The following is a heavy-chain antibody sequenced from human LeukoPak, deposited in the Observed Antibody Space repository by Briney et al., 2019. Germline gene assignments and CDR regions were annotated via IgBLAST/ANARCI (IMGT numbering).Heavy chain of an antibody. J-gene: IGHJ5*01. CDR1: GFTFSNSR. V-gene: IGHV3-7*01. CDR3: ARDTTHTPNWFDS. D-gene: IGHD1-26*01. Sequence: PGGSLRLSCAASGFTFSNSRMNWVRQAPGKGLEWVANMKHDGSEENYVDSEKGRFTISRDNAKNSLYLQMKSLRAEDTAVYYCARDTTHTPNWFDSWGQGTLVTVSS. CDR2: MKHDGSEE.